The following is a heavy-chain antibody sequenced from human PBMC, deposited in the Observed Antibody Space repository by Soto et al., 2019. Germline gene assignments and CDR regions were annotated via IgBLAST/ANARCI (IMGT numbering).Heavy chain of an antibody. CDR3: ARPLWRDDYNWGYIDL. J-gene: IGHJ2*01. V-gene: IGHV3-30-3*01. D-gene: IGHD4-4*01. CDR2: ISYDGSNK. Sequence: QVQLVESGGGVVQPGRSLRLSCAASGFTFSSYAMHWVRQAPGKGQEWVAVISYDGSNKYYADSVKGRFTISRDNSKNTLFLQMNSLRAEHTAVYYCARPLWRDDYNWGYIDLSGRGTLVTVSS. CDR1: GFTFSSYA.